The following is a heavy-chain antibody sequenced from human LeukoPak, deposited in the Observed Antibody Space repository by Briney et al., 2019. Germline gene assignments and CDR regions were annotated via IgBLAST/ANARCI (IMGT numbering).Heavy chain of an antibody. Sequence: GGSLRLSCAASGFTFSSYAMHWVRQAPGKGLEWVAVISYDGSNKYYADSVKGRFTISRDNSKNTLYLQMNSLRAEDTAVYYCAREAAVAGTSWYYYYYYGMDVWGQGTTVTVSS. CDR2: ISYDGSNK. V-gene: IGHV3-30-3*01. D-gene: IGHD6-19*01. J-gene: IGHJ6*02. CDR3: AREAAVAGTSWYYYYYYGMDV. CDR1: GFTFSSYA.